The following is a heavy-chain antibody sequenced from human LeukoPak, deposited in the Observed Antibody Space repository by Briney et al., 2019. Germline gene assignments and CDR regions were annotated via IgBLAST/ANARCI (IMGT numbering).Heavy chain of an antibody. Sequence: SETLSLTCTVSGGSISSYYWSWIRQPPGKGLEWIGYIYYSGSTNYNPSLKSRVTISVDTSKNQFSLQLSSVTAADTAVYYCARRVSRIWFGHDYWGRGTLVTVSS. J-gene: IGHJ4*02. V-gene: IGHV4-59*08. CDR2: IYYSGST. CDR3: ARRVSRIWFGHDY. D-gene: IGHD3-10*01. CDR1: GGSISSYY.